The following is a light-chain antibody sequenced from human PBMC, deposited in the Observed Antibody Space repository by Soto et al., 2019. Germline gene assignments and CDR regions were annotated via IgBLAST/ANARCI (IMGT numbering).Light chain of an antibody. CDR1: SSDVGGYNY. Sequence: QSALTQPASVSGSPGQSITISCTGTSSDVGGYNYVSWYQQHPGKAPELMIFDVSSRPSGVSNRFSGSKSGNTASLTISGLQAEDEADYYCSSYTGSSTVFGTGTKVTVL. J-gene: IGLJ1*01. CDR2: DVS. CDR3: SSYTGSSTV. V-gene: IGLV2-14*03.